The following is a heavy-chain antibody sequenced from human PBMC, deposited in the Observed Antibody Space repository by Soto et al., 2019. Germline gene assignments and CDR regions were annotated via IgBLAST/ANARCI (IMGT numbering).Heavy chain of an antibody. Sequence: GGSLSLSCSASGFAFRTYWMSWVRQAPGKGLEWVANIKPDGSEKPYADSVKGRFTISRDNAKNSLYLQMSSLRAEDTAVYYCARRRIMLFAPHLDVWGQGTTVTVSS. J-gene: IGHJ6*02. CDR3: ARRRIMLFAPHLDV. CDR1: GFAFRTYW. D-gene: IGHD2-8*01. V-gene: IGHV3-7*01. CDR2: IKPDGSEK.